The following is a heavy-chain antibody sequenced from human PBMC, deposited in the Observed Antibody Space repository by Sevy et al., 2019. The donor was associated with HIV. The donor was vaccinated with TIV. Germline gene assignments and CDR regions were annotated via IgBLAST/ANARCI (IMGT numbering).Heavy chain of an antibody. V-gene: IGHV5-51*01. CDR2: IYPEDSDT. J-gene: IGHJ6*02. D-gene: IGHD2-2*01. CDR1: GDSFSRYW. Sequence: GESLKISCKGSGDSFSRYWIAWVRQMPGKGLEWMGIIYPEDSDTRYSPSFQGQVTISADKSINTAYLQWSSLKASDTAMYYCAAHRYCSDSTCYPYYYYGMEVWGQGTAVTVSS. CDR3: AAHRYCSDSTCYPYYYYGMEV.